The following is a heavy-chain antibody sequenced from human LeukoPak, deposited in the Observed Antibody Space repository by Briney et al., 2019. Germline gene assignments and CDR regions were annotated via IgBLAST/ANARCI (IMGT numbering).Heavy chain of an antibody. J-gene: IGHJ4*02. V-gene: IGHV4-4*07. CDR3: ARRAGFGEPYYFDY. CDR2: IYTSGST. CDR1: GGSISSYY. Sequence: PSETLSLTCTVSGGSISSYYWSWIRQPAGKGLEWIGRIYTSGSTNYNPSLKSRITMSVDTSKNQFSLKLSSVTAADTAVYYCARRAGFGEPYYFDYWGQGTLVTVSS. D-gene: IGHD3-10*01.